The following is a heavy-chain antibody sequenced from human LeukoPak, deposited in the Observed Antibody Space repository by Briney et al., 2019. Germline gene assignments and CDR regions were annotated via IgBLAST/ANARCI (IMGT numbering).Heavy chain of an antibody. J-gene: IGHJ3*02. CDR3: ANKIVGATIAFDI. Sequence: ASVKVSCKASGFHFASYGITWVRQAPGQGLEWMGWISVNNGNTHFAQSFQDRLTMTTDTSTSTAYMELSSLRSEDTAVYYCANKIVGATIAFDIWGQGTMVTVSS. CDR1: GFHFASYG. V-gene: IGHV1-18*01. CDR2: ISVNNGNT. D-gene: IGHD1-26*01.